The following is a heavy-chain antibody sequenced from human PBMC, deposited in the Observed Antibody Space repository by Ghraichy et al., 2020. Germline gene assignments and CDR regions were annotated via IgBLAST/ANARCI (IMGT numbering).Heavy chain of an antibody. Sequence: GESLNISCAASGFTFDDYAMHWVRQAPGKGLEWVSLITCNGATTSYADSVKGRFTISRDNNKNSLNLQMNSLRTEDTALYYCAKDIVVVPADYYGMDVWGQGTTVIVSS. CDR3: AKDIVVVPADYYGMDV. V-gene: IGHV3-43*02. CDR1: GFTFDDYA. D-gene: IGHD2-2*01. CDR2: ITCNGATT. J-gene: IGHJ6*02.